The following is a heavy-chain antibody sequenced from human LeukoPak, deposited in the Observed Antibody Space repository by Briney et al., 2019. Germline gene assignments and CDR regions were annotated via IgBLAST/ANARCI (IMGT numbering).Heavy chain of an antibody. CDR3: AKPRLVIQIFDY. Sequence: GGSLRLSCAASGFTFSDYYMSWIRQAPGKGLEWVSAISGSGGSTYYADSVKGRFTISRDNSKNTLYLQMNSLRAEDTAVYYCAKPRLVIQIFDYWGQGTLVTVSS. D-gene: IGHD3-9*01. V-gene: IGHV3-23*01. CDR1: GFTFSDYY. CDR2: ISGSGGST. J-gene: IGHJ4*02.